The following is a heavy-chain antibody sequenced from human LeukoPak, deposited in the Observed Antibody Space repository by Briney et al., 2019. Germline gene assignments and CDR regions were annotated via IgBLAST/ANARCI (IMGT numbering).Heavy chain of an antibody. CDR2: IDGTTT. D-gene: IGHD6-19*01. CDR3: ARDLTSGWYGFDY. J-gene: IGHJ4*02. Sequence: GGSLRLSCAASGFTFSNYWIHWVRQVPGKGLVWVSRIDGTTTRYADSVKGRFTISRDNAKNTVYLQMNSLTAEDTAVYYCARDLTSGWYGFDYWGQGTLVTVSS. V-gene: IGHV3-74*01. CDR1: GFTFSNYW.